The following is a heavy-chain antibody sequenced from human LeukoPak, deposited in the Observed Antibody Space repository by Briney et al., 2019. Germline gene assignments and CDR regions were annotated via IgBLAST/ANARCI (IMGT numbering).Heavy chain of an antibody. CDR2: VYYTGST. V-gene: IGHV4-59*01. CDR3: AKSYDSSGRYFDY. D-gene: IGHD3-22*01. CDR1: GGSTSSYY. J-gene: IGHJ4*02. Sequence: PSETLSLTCTVSGGSTSSYYWSWVRQPPGKGLEWIGFVYYTGSTNYSPSLKSRVTISVDTSKNQFSLKLRSVTAADAAVYYCAKSYDSSGRYFDYWGQGTLVTVSS.